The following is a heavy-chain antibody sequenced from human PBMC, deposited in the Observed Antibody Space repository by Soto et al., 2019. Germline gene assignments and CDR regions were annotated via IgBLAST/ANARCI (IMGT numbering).Heavy chain of an antibody. V-gene: IGHV3-23*01. CDR1: GFTFSSYA. CDR3: AKDGEDIVVVPAAIFFDY. D-gene: IGHD2-2*01. CDR2: ISGSGGST. Sequence: GGSLRLSCAASGFTFSSYAMSWVRQAPGKGLEWVSAISGSGGSTYYADSVKGRFTISRDNSKNTLYLQMNSLRAEDTAVYYGAKDGEDIVVVPAAIFFDYWGQGTLVTVSS. J-gene: IGHJ4*02.